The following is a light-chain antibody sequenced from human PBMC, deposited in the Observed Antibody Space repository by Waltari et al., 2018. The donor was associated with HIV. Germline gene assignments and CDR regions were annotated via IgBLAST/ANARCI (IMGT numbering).Light chain of an antibody. CDR2: AAS. CDR1: QSLNSN. V-gene: IGKV3-15*01. Sequence: EIVMTQSPATLSVSPGERATLSCRASQSLNSNLAWYQQKPGQAPRLLIYAASTTATGIPARFSGSGSGTEFTLTISSLQSEDFAVYYCQQYNNGPFTFGPGTKVDIK. J-gene: IGKJ3*01. CDR3: QQYNNGPFT.